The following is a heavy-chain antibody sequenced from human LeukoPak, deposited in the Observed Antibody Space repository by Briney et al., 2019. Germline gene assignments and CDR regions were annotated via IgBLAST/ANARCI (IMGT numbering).Heavy chain of an antibody. CDR2: ISAYNGNT. D-gene: IGHD2-2*01. V-gene: IGHV1-18*01. CDR3: ARAVYCSSTSCPQDYYYYMDV. CDR1: GYTFTSYG. Sequence: ASVKVSCKASGYTFTSYGISWVRQAPGQGLEWMGWISAYNGNTNYAQKLQGRVTMTTDTSTSTAYMELRSLRSDDTAVYYCARAVYCSSTSCPQDYYYYMDVWGKGTTVTVSS. J-gene: IGHJ6*03.